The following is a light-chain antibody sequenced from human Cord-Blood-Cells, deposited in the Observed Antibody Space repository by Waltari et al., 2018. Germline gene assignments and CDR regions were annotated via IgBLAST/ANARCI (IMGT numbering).Light chain of an antibody. CDR3: CSYAGRSSVV. V-gene: IGLV2-23*01. J-gene: IGLJ2*01. CDR1: SSDVGSYNL. Sequence: QSALTQPASVSGSPGPSITISCTGTSSDVGSYNLVSWYQHHPGKAPKLMIYEGSKRPSGSSNRFSGSKSGNTAALTIAGLRAEDEADYYCCSYAGRSSVVFGGGTKLTVL. CDR2: EGS.